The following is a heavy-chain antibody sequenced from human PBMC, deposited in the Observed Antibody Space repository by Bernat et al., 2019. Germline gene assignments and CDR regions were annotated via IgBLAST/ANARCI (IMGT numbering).Heavy chain of an antibody. CDR1: GFTFSSYA. V-gene: IGHV3-30-3*01. J-gene: IGHJ4*02. CDR2: ISYDGSNK. D-gene: IGHD6-13*01. CDR3: ARGDSSSWYESCGDY. Sequence: QVQLVESGGGVVQPGRSLRLSCAASGFTFSSYAMHWVRQAPGKGLEWVAVISYDGSNKYYADSVKGRFTISRDNSKNTLYLQMNSLRAEDTAVYYRARGDSSSWYESCGDYWGQGTLVTVSS.